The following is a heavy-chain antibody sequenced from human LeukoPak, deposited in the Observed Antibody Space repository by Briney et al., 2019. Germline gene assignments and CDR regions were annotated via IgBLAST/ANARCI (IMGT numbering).Heavy chain of an antibody. J-gene: IGHJ3*02. D-gene: IGHD5-12*01. CDR3: ARDGGGYSGYEEVYDAFDI. V-gene: IGHV1-18*04. CDR1: GYTFTDYY. Sequence: GATVKISCKASGYTFTDYYMHWVQQAPGQGLEWMGWISAYNGNTNYAQKFQGRVTITADKSTSTAYMGLSSLRSEDTAVYYCARDGGGYSGYEEVYDAFDIWGQGTMVTVSS. CDR2: ISAYNGNT.